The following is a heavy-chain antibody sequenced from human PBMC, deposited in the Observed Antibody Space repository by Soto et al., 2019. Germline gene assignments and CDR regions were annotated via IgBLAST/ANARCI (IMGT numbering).Heavy chain of an antibody. CDR3: ARERTSSWRFDY. D-gene: IGHD6-13*01. V-gene: IGHV1-8*01. Sequence: QVQLVQSGAEVKKPGASVKVSCKASGYTFTSYDINWVRQATGQGLEWMGWMNPNSGNTGYAQKFQGRATMTRNTSISTAYMELSTLRSEDTAVSYCARERTSSWRFDYWGQGTLVTVSS. CDR2: MNPNSGNT. CDR1: GYTFTSYD. J-gene: IGHJ4*02.